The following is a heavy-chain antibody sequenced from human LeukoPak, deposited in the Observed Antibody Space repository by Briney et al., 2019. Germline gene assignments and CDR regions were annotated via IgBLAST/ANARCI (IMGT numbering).Heavy chain of an antibody. V-gene: IGHV3-7*01. CDR1: GFTFSSYW. J-gene: IGHJ4*02. D-gene: IGHD3-9*01. CDR3: ARGDILTGYFLNGVWFDY. CDR2: IKQDGSEK. Sequence: GGSLRLSCAASGFTFSSYWMSWVRQAPGKGLEWVANIKQDGSEKYYVDSVKGRFTISRDNAKNSLYLQMNSLRAEDTAVYYCARGDILTGYFLNGVWFDYWGQGTLVTVSS.